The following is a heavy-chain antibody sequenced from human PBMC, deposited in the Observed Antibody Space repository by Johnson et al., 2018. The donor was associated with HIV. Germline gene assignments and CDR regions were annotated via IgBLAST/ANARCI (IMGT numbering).Heavy chain of an antibody. Sequence: VQLVESGGGLVQPGRSLRLSCAASGFTVSSNYMSWVRQAPGKGLEWVSVIYSGGTTYYADSVKGRFTLSRDNSQNTLYLQMTSLRAEDTAVYYWARETTGLEYSSSCDVFDIWGQGTMVTVSS. J-gene: IGHJ3*02. CDR3: ARETTGLEYSSSCDVFDI. V-gene: IGHV3-66*01. CDR2: IYSGGTT. D-gene: IGHD6-6*01. CDR1: GFTVSSNY.